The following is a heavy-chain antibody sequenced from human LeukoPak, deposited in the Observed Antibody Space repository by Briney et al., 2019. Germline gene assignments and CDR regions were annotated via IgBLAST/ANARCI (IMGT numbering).Heavy chain of an antibody. CDR3: AKTQGYYDA. V-gene: IGHV3-23*01. CDR2: IYGSDDKT. CDR1: GFTFSNYA. D-gene: IGHD2-15*01. J-gene: IGHJ5*02. Sequence: GGSLRLSCVASGFTFSNYAMSWVRRAPGKGLELVSGIYGSDDKTVYGDAVKGRFTISRDNSKNTLYLQMNSLRADDTAVYYCAKTQGYYDAWGQGALVTVSS.